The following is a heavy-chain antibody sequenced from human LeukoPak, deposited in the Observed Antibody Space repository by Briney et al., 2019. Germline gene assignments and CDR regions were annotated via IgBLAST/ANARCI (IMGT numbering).Heavy chain of an antibody. Sequence: GSLRLSCAASGFTFSSYAMSWIRQPPGKGLEWIGYIYYSGSTNYKPSLKSRVTISVDTSKKQFSLKLSSVTAADTAVYYCARTRYYYNSRSYGAPYYFDYWGQGTLVTVSS. D-gene: IGHD3-10*01. V-gene: IGHV4-59*08. CDR2: IYYSGST. CDR1: GFTFSSYA. CDR3: ARTRYYYNSRSYGAPYYFDY. J-gene: IGHJ4*02.